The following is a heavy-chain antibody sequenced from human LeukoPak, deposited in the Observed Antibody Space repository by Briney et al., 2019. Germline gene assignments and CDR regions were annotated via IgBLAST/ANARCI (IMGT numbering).Heavy chain of an antibody. Sequence: GGSLRLSCVASGSIFSNYAMSWVRQAPGKGLEWVSGISGNGGSTSYADSVKGRFTISRDNSKNTLYVQMNSLRAEDTAVYYCAREPFWSGYYSNLHFDYWGQGTLVTVSS. J-gene: IGHJ4*02. CDR2: ISGNGGST. V-gene: IGHV3-23*01. CDR3: AREPFWSGYYSNLHFDY. D-gene: IGHD3-3*01. CDR1: GSIFSNYA.